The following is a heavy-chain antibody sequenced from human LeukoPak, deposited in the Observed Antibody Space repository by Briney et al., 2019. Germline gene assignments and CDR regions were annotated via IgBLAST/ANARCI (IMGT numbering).Heavy chain of an antibody. CDR3: AKDQTYYYDSSGYYSDSYYFDY. D-gene: IGHD3-22*01. CDR1: GFTFSSYA. V-gene: IGHV3-23*01. CDR2: ISGSGGST. Sequence: GGSLRLSCAASGFTFSSYAMSWVRQAPGKGLEWVSAISGSGGSTYYADSVKGRFTISRDNSKNTLYLQMNSLRAEDTAVYYCAKDQTYYYDSSGYYSDSYYFDYWGQGALVTVSS. J-gene: IGHJ4*02.